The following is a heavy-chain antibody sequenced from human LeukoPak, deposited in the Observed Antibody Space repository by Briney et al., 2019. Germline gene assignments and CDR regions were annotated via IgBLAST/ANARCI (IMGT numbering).Heavy chain of an antibody. V-gene: IGHV1-58*02. Sequence: SVKVSCKASGFTFTSSAMQWVRQARGQRLEWIGWIFVGSGNTNYAQKFQERVTITRDMSTSTGYMELRSLRSDDTAVYYCAIYDFWSGFHMDVWGKGTTVTVSS. CDR1: GFTFTSSA. D-gene: IGHD3-3*01. J-gene: IGHJ6*03. CDR2: IFVGSGNT. CDR3: AIYDFWSGFHMDV.